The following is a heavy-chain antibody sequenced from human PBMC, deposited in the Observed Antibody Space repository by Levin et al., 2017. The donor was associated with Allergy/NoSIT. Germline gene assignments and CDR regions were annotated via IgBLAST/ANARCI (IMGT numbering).Heavy chain of an antibody. D-gene: IGHD6-13*01. CDR1: GGSISSGDYY. CDR2: IYYSGST. Sequence: PSETLSLTCTVSGGSISSGDYYWSWIRQPPGKGLEWIGYIYYSGSTYYNPSLKSRVTISVDTSKNQFSLKLSSVTAADTAVYYCARESLAAAASYYFDYWGQGTLVTVSS. V-gene: IGHV4-30-4*01. CDR3: ARESLAAAASYYFDY. J-gene: IGHJ4*02.